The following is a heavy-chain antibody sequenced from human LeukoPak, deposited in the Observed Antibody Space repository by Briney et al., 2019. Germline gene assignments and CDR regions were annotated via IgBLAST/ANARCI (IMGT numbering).Heavy chain of an antibody. CDR1: GGSFSGYY. CDR2: INHSGST. V-gene: IGHV4-34*01. Sequence: SETLSLTCAVYGGSFSGYYWSWIRQPPGKGLEWIGEINHSGSTNYNPSLKSRVTISVDTSKNQFSLKLSSVTAADTAVYYCASTYYYGSGSYYNVSNWFDPWGQGTWSPSPQ. CDR3: ASTYYYGSGSYYNVSNWFDP. J-gene: IGHJ5*02. D-gene: IGHD3-10*01.